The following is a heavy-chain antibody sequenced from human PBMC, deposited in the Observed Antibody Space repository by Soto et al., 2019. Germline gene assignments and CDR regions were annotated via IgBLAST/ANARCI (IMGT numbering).Heavy chain of an antibody. Sequence: VQLVESGGGLVQPGGSLRLSCAASGFTSSSYWMHWVRQAPGKGLVWVSRINSGDGSITGYADSVKGRFTVSRDNAKNTLYLQLNSLGVEDTAVYYCARGPRLGFYGMDVWGQGTTVTVSS. CDR1: GFTSSSYW. D-gene: IGHD3-16*01. V-gene: IGHV3-74*01. CDR2: INSGDGSIT. CDR3: ARGPRLGFYGMDV. J-gene: IGHJ6*02.